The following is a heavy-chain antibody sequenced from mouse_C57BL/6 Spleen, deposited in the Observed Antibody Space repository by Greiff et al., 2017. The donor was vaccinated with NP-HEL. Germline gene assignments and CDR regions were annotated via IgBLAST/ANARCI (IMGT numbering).Heavy chain of an antibody. D-gene: IGHD1-1*01. J-gene: IGHJ4*01. CDR2: INPNNGGT. CDR3: AREGITTVVAFYAMDY. Sequence: VQLQQSGPELVKPGASVKMSCKASGYTFTDYNMHWVKQSHGKSLEWIGYINPNNGGTSYNQKFKGKATLTVNKSSSTAYMELRSLTSEDSAVXYCAREGITTVVAFYAMDYWGQGTSVTVSS. CDR1: GYTFTDYN. V-gene: IGHV1-22*01.